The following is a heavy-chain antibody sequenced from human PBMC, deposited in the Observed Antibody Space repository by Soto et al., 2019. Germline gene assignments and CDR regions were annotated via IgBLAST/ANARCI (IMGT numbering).Heavy chain of an antibody. Sequence: VQLLESGGGLVQAGGSLRLSCAASGFTFSSYAMHWVRQAPGKGLAWVSLISYDGSNDYYADSVKGRFSISRDNSKNTLYLQMNSLRAEDTAVYYCARSVVTATPHYFQHWGQGTLVTVSS. CDR3: ARSVVTATPHYFQH. CDR1: GFTFSSYA. J-gene: IGHJ1*01. CDR2: ISYDGSND. D-gene: IGHD2-21*02. V-gene: IGHV3-30-3*01.